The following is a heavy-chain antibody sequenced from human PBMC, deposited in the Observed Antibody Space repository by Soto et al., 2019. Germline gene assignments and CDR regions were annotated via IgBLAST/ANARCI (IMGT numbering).Heavy chain of an antibody. J-gene: IGHJ6*04. D-gene: IGHD3-16*01. CDR1: GFTFSSYS. CDR2: ISSSSSYI. Sequence: EVQLVESGGGLVKPGGSLRLSCAASGFTFSSYSMNWVRQAPGKGLEWVSSISSSSSYIYYADSVKGRFTISRDNAKNSLYLQMNSLRAEDTAVYYCARVRPGVSSTYVGEMDVWGKGPTVTVSS. CDR3: ARVRPGVSSTYVGEMDV. V-gene: IGHV3-21*01.